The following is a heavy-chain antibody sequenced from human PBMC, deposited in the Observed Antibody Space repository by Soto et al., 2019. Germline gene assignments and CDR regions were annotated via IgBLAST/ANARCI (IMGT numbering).Heavy chain of an antibody. CDR2: INSDGSST. V-gene: IGHV3-74*01. J-gene: IGHJ3*02. Sequence: GGSLRLSCAASGFTFSNYWMHWVRQAPGKGLVWVSRINSDGSSTSYADSVKGRLTISRDNAKNTLYLQMDSLRAEDTAEYYCVRPLTETPPRNFDIWGQGTMVTVSS. D-gene: IGHD1-20*01. CDR3: VRPLTETPPRNFDI. CDR1: GFTFSNYW.